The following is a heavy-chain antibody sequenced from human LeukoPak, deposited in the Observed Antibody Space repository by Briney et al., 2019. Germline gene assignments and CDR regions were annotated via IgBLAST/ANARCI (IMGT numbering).Heavy chain of an antibody. Sequence: GGSLRLSCAASGFTFSSYAMSWVRQAPGKGLEWVSAISGSGGSTYYADSVKGRFTISRDNSKNTLYLQMNSLRAEDTAVYYCAKELGVVVIRSAAFDIWGQGTMVTVSS. J-gene: IGHJ3*02. CDR2: ISGSGGST. CDR1: GFTFSSYA. CDR3: AKELGVVVIRSAAFDI. V-gene: IGHV3-23*01. D-gene: IGHD3-22*01.